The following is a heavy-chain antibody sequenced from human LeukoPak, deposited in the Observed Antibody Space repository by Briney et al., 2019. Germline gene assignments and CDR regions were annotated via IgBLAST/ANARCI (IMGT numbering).Heavy chain of an antibody. V-gene: IGHV3-9*03. D-gene: IGHD2-21*01. CDR3: VRERNCGGNYYSLDY. CDR2: ISWNSGSI. Sequence: PGGSLRLSCAASGFTFDDYAMHWVRQAPGKGLEWVSSISWNSGSIGYADSVKGRFTISRDNAKNSLYLQMNSLRAEDMALYFCVRERNCGGNYYSLDYWGQGTLVTVSS. CDR1: GFTFDDYA. J-gene: IGHJ4*02.